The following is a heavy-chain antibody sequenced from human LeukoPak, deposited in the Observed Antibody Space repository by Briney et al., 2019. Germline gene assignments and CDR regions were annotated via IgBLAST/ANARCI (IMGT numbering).Heavy chain of an antibody. CDR1: GGTICSYY. CDR3: ARWYSSGWAFDY. CDR2: VHYSGST. Sequence: SETLPLTCTVSGGTICSYYWNWIRQPPGKGLEWIGYVHYSGSTKYNPSLKSRVTISVDTSKNQFSLKLSSVTAADTAVYYCARWYSSGWAFDYWGQGTLVTVSS. V-gene: IGHV4-59*08. D-gene: IGHD6-19*01. J-gene: IGHJ4*02.